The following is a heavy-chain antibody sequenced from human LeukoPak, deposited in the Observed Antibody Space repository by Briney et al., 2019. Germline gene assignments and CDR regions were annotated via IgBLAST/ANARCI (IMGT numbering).Heavy chain of an antibody. Sequence: PGGSLRLSCAASGFTFSDYYMSWIRQAPGKGLEWVAFIRYDGTNKYYADSVKGRFTISRDNSRNTLYLQVNSLRVEDTAIYFCAKEESNQLLSSWGQGTLVTVSS. V-gene: IGHV3-30*02. CDR2: IRYDGTNK. J-gene: IGHJ4*02. CDR1: GFTFSDYY. CDR3: AKEESNQLLSS. D-gene: IGHD2-2*01.